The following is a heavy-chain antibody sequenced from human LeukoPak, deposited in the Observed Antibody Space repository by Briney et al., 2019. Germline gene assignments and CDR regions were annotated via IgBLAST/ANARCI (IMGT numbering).Heavy chain of an antibody. CDR3: ARGYSSSDLDY. CDR2: ITTSSGTI. V-gene: IGHV3-48*01. CDR1: GFSVSSNY. D-gene: IGHD6-6*01. Sequence: GGSLRLSCAASGFSVSSNYMIWVRQAPGKGLEWVSYITTSSGTIYYADSVKGRFTISRDNAKNSLYLQMNSLRAEDTAVYYCARGYSSSDLDYWGQGTLVTVSS. J-gene: IGHJ4*02.